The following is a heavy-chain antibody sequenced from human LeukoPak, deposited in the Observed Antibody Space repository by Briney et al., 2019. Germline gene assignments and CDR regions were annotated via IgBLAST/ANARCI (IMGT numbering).Heavy chain of an antibody. Sequence: GGTLRLSCAASGFTFSSYGMSWVRQAPGKGLEWVSAISGSGGSTYYADSVKGRFTISRDNSKNTLYLQMNGLRAEDTAVYYCAKQEDIWFGELLPVDYWGQGTLVTVSS. CDR1: GFTFSSYG. D-gene: IGHD3-10*01. J-gene: IGHJ4*02. CDR3: AKQEDIWFGELLPVDY. V-gene: IGHV3-23*01. CDR2: ISGSGGST.